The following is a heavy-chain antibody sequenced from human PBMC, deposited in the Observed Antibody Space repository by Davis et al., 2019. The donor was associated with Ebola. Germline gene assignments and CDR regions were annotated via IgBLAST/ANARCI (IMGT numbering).Heavy chain of an antibody. CDR3: ASLRRTITGMDDSFDI. J-gene: IGHJ3*02. CDR1: GNSFTSHW. V-gene: IGHV5-51*01. CDR2: IYTGDSDT. D-gene: IGHD7-27*01. Sequence: GESLKISCKDSGNSFTSHWIGWVRQMPGKGLEWMGLIYTGDSDTRYSPSFRGQVTISADKSTKTAFLQWSSLKASDTGIYYCASLRRTITGMDDSFDIWGQGTMVTVFS.